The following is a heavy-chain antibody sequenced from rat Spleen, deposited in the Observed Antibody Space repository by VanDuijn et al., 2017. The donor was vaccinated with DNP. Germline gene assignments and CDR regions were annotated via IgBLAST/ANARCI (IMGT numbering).Heavy chain of an antibody. D-gene: IGHD1-2*01. CDR1: GFSLTDYN. V-gene: IGHV2S63*01. CDR2: IWSNGGT. J-gene: IGHJ2*01. Sequence: EVQLKESGPGLVQPSQTLSLTCTVSGFSLTDYNVHWVRQPPGKGLEWMGVIWSNGGTDYNSAIKSRLSISRDTSKSQVFLKMNSLQTEDTAMYFCARKGPYYYSSYIYDFDYWGQGVMVTVSS. CDR3: ARKGPYYYSSYIYDFDY.